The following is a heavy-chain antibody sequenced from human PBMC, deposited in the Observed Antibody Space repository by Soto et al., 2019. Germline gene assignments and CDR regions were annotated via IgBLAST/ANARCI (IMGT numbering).Heavy chain of an antibody. D-gene: IGHD6-13*01. Sequence: QVQLQQWGAGLLKPSETLSLTCAVYGGSFSGYYWSWIRQPPGKGLEWIGEINHSGSTNYNPSLKNRVTISVDTSKNQFSLKLSSVTAADTAVYYCAFSRIAALDYWGQGTLVTVSS. CDR3: AFSRIAALDY. CDR2: INHSGST. V-gene: IGHV4-34*01. CDR1: GGSFSGYY. J-gene: IGHJ4*02.